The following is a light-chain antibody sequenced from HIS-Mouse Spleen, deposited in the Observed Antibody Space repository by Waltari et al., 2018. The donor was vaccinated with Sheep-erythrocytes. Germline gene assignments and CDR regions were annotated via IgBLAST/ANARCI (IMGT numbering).Light chain of an antibody. CDR1: SRHVGCSNY. CDR2: EVS. V-gene: IGLV2-8*01. Sequence: QSALTQPPSASGSPGPSVTISCTGTSRHVGCSNYVSWYQQPPGKAPKLMIYEVSKRPSGVPDRFSGSKSGNTASLTVSGLQAEDEADYYCSSYAGSNNWVFGGGTKLTVL. J-gene: IGLJ3*02. CDR3: SSYAGSNNWV.